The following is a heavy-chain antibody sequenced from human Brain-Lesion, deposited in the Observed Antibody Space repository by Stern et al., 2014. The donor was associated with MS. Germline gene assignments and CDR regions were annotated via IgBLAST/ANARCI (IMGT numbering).Heavy chain of an antibody. Sequence: VQLEESGAEVKKPGASVKVSCKTSGYIFTGYYIHWVRQAPGQGLEWMAWINPTNGGTKYAQKFQGRVTMSRDTSISTAYVELSSLTSDDTAVYYCARDQRGITIFGVVTDYYYLGMDVWGQGTTVTVSS. D-gene: IGHD3-3*01. CDR1: GYIFTGYY. CDR2: INPTNGGT. J-gene: IGHJ6*02. V-gene: IGHV1-2*02. CDR3: ARDQRGITIFGVVTDYYYLGMDV.